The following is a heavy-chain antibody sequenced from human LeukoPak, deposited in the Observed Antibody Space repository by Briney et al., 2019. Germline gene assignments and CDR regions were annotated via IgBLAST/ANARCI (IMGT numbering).Heavy chain of an antibody. CDR1: GFTFSTYW. J-gene: IGHJ5*02. V-gene: IGHV3-7*01. CDR3: ARAADTNRFDP. Sequence: GGSLRLSCAASGFTFSTYWMTWVRQAPGKGLEWVANIKQDGSEKYYVDSVKGRFTISRDNAKNSLYLQMNSLRAEDTAVYYCARAADTNRFDPWGQGALFTVSS. CDR2: IKQDGSEK. D-gene: IGHD5-18*01.